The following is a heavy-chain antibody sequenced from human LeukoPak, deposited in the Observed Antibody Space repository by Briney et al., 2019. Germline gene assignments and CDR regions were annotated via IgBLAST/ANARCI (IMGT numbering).Heavy chain of an antibody. D-gene: IGHD6-13*01. CDR3: ARGYSSSWLGYFDY. CDR1: GFIFSSYG. V-gene: IGHV3-30*03. J-gene: IGHJ4*02. CDR2: VSSDGRIN. Sequence: GGSLRLSCAASGFIFSSYGLHWVRQAPGKGLEWVAVVSSDGRINYYADSVKGRLTISRDTSKNMVYLQMSSLGAEDTVVYYCARGYSSSWLGYFDYWGQGTLVTVSS.